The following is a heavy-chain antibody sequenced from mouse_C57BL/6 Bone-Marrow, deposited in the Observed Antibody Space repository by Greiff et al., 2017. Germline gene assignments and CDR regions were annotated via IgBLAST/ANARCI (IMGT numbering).Heavy chain of an antibody. J-gene: IGHJ2*01. V-gene: IGHV1-64*01. CDR2: IHPNSGST. CDR1: GYTFTSYW. D-gene: IGHD2-12*01. CDR3: AKIYYSYLYFDY. Sequence: QVQLQQPGAELVKPGASVKLSCKASGYTFTSYWMHWVKQRPGQGLEWIGMIHPNSGSTNYNEKFKSKATLTVDKSSSTAYMQLSSLTSEDSAVYYCAKIYYSYLYFDYWGQGTTLTVSS.